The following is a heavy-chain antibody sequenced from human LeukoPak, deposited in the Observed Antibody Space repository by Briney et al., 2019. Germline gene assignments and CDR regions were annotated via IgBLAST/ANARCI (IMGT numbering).Heavy chain of an antibody. J-gene: IGHJ4*02. CDR2: ISDSGST. CDR1: GGSISTYY. V-gene: IGHV4-39*07. Sequence: SETLSLTCTVSGGSISTYYWSWIRQPPGKGLEWIGRISDSGSTYQNPSLKSRVSISVDTSKNQFSLKLSSVTAADTAVYYCARGLNHLWYGSSWLAYWGQGTLVAVSS. D-gene: IGHD6-13*01. CDR3: ARGLNHLWYGSSWLAY.